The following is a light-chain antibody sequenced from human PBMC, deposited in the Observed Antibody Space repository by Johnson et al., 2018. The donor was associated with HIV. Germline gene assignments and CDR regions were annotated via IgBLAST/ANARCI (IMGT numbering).Light chain of an antibody. CDR3: GTWDSSLTSYV. Sequence: QAVLTQPPSVSAAPGQTVTISCSGSSSNIGNNYVSWYQQLPGTVPKLLIYDNNKRPSGIPGRFYGSKSGPSATLGITGLQTGDEADYYCGTWDSSLTSYVFGAGTKVTVL. CDR1: SSNIGNNY. J-gene: IGLJ1*01. V-gene: IGLV1-51*01. CDR2: DNN.